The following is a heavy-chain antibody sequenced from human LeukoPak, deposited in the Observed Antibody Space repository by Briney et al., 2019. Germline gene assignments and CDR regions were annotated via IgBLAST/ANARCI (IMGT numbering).Heavy chain of an antibody. J-gene: IGHJ4*02. Sequence: SVKVSCKTSGGTFSRHAISWVRQAPGQGLEWMGRITPKLRTANYAQKFQGRVTITADESTSTVYMEVTSLRSEDTAVYYCARGSFTVTTPFDYWGQGTLVTVSS. CDR3: ARGSFTVTTPFDY. V-gene: IGHV1-69*11. CDR2: ITPKLRTA. CDR1: GGTFSRHA. D-gene: IGHD4-11*01.